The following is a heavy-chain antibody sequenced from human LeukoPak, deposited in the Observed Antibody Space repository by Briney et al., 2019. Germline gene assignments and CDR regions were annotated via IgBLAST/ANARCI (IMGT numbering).Heavy chain of an antibody. V-gene: IGHV1-2*02. CDR3: ARVLDFWSGSTHYSYDTMDV. CDR1: GYTFTGQY. Sequence: GASVKVSCKASGYTFTGQYMHWVRQAPGQGLEWMGWINPNSGGTNYAQKFQGRVTMTRDTSTSTAYMELSSLRSDDTAVYYCARVLDFWSGSTHYSYDTMDVWGQGTTVTVSS. J-gene: IGHJ6*02. D-gene: IGHD3-3*01. CDR2: INPNSGGT.